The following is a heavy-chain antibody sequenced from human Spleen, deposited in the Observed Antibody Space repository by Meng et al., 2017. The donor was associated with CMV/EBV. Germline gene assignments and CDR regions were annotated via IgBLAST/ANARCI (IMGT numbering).Heavy chain of an antibody. Sequence: GESLKISCKGSGYSFSNYWIGWVRQMPGKGLEWMGIIFPGDSDTKYSPSFQGQVTISVDKSSSTVYLQWNSLQASDTAMFYCARLLDLKGGRRRGYSGYLYYFDYWGLGTLVTVSS. V-gene: IGHV5-51*01. CDR2: IFPGDSDT. CDR1: GYSFSNYW. CDR3: ARLLDLKGGRRRGYSGYLYYFDY. J-gene: IGHJ4*02. D-gene: IGHD5-12*01.